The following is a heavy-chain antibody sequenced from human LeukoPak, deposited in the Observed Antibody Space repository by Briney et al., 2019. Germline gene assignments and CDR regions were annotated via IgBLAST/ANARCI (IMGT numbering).Heavy chain of an antibody. V-gene: IGHV3-48*01. J-gene: IGHJ4*02. CDR3: ARGFLRYDY. Sequence: GGSLRLSCAASGFTFNSYSMNWVRQAPGKGLEWVSYISSSSSTIYYADSVKGRFTISRDNAKNSLYLQMNSLRAEDTAVYYCARGFLRYDYWGQGTLVTVSS. D-gene: IGHD4-17*01. CDR2: ISSSSSTI. CDR1: GFTFNSYS.